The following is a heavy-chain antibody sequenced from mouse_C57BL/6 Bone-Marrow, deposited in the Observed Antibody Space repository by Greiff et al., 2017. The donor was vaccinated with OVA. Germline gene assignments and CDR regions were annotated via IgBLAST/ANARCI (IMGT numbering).Heavy chain of an antibody. V-gene: IGHV15-2*01. CDR1: DSEVFPIAY. CDR3: AREGIYYDSVYAMDY. Sequence: QVQLKESGSELRSPGSSVKLSCKDFDSEVFPIAYMSWVRQKPGHGFEWIGGILPSIGRTIYGEKFEDKATLDADTLSNTAYLELNSLTSEDSAIYYCAREGIYYDSVYAMDYWGQGTSVTVSS. J-gene: IGHJ4*01. D-gene: IGHD2-4*01. CDR2: ILPSIGRT.